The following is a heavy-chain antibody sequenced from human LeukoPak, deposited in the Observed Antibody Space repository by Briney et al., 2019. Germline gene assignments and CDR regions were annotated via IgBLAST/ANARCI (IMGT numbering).Heavy chain of an antibody. CDR1: GFTFDDYA. Sequence: GGSLRLSCAASGFTFDDYAMHWVRQAPGKGLEWVSGISWNSGSIGYADSVKGRFTISRDNAKNSLYLQMNSLRAEDTALYYCAKDILFRDVDTAMVSSGMDVWGQGTTVTVSS. J-gene: IGHJ6*02. D-gene: IGHD5-18*01. CDR3: AKDILFRDVDTAMVSSGMDV. CDR2: ISWNSGSI. V-gene: IGHV3-9*01.